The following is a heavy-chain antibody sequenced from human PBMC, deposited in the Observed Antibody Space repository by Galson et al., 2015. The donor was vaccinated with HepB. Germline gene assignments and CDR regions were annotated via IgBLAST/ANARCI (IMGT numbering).Heavy chain of an antibody. D-gene: IGHD2-21*01. Sequence: SVKVSCKASGSTFTSYYMHWVRQAPGQGLEWMGIINPSGGSTSYAQKFQGRVTMTRDTSTSTVYMELSSLRSEDTAVYYCARGWQIPNDAFDIWGQGTMVTVSS. CDR2: INPSGGST. J-gene: IGHJ3*02. CDR3: ARGWQIPNDAFDI. V-gene: IGHV1-46*03. CDR1: GSTFTSYY.